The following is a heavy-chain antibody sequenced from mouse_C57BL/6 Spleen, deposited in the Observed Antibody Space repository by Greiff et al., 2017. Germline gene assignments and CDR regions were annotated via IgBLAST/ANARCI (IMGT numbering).Heavy chain of an antibody. Sequence: EVQLQQSGPELVKPGASVKISCKASGYTFTDYYMNWVKQSHGKSLEWIGDINPNNGGTSYNQKFKGKATLTVDKSSSTAYMELRSLTSEDSAVYYCARLELHFDYWGQGTTLTVSS. CDR1: GYTFTDYY. V-gene: IGHV1-26*01. D-gene: IGHD1-3*01. CDR3: ARLELHFDY. J-gene: IGHJ2*01. CDR2: INPNNGGT.